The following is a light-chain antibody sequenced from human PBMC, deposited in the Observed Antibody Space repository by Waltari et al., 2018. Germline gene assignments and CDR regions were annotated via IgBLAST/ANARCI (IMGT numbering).Light chain of an antibody. Sequence: DIKMTQSQSSVSESVGDRLTITCRASKGISNGLAWYQQKPGKAPKLLIYAASSLQSGVPSRFSGSGSGTDFTLTISSLQPEDFATYYCLQANSFPPSFGQGTKLEIK. CDR2: AAS. J-gene: IGKJ2*01. V-gene: IGKV1D-12*01. CDR1: KGISNG. CDR3: LQANSFPPS.